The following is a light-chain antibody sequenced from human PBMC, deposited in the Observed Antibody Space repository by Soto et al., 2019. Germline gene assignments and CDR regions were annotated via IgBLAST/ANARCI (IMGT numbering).Light chain of an antibody. CDR1: GSGLGHYNS. V-gene: IGLV2-11*01. J-gene: IGLJ3*02. CDR2: DVS. Sequence: QSALTQPRSVSGSPGQSVTISCTGTGSGLGHYNSVSWYQYHPGKAPKLIIFDVSERPAGVPDRFSGSKSANTASLTISGLQVEDEADYYCCSYAGSSTWVFGGGTKVTVL. CDR3: CSYAGSSTWV.